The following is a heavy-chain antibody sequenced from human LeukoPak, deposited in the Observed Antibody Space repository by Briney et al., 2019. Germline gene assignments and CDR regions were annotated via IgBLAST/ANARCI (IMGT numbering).Heavy chain of an antibody. CDR1: GGSFSGYY. D-gene: IGHD3-10*01. CDR3: ASLWFGKIDY. V-gene: IGHV4-34*01. J-gene: IGHJ4*02. Sequence: SETLSLTCAVYGGSFSGYYWSWIRQPPGKGPEWIGEINHSGSTNYNPSLKSRVTISVDTSKNQFSLKLSSVTAADTAVYYCASLWFGKIDYWGQGTLVTVSS. CDR2: INHSGST.